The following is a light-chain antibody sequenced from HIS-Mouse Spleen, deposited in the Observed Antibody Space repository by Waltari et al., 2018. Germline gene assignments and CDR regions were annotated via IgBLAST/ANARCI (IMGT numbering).Light chain of an antibody. CDR1: SSNIGINY. J-gene: IGLJ3*02. CDR3: GTWDSSLSAWV. CDR2: DNK. V-gene: IGLV1-51*01. Sequence: QSVLTQPPSVSAAPGQTVTITCSGSSSNIGINYLSWYQQLPGTAPKLLIYDNKKRPSGVPDRFSGSKSGTSATLGITGLQTGDEADYYCGTWDSSLSAWVFGGGTKLTVL.